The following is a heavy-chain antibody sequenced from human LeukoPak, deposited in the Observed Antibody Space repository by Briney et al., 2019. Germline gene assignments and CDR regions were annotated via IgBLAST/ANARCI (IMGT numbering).Heavy chain of an antibody. J-gene: IGHJ4*02. CDR3: ARPVGPYGDYEFDY. V-gene: IGHV3-48*01. CDR1: GFTFSSYS. CDR2: ISSSSSTI. Sequence: PGGSLRLSCAASGFTFSSYSMNWVRQAPGKGLEWVSYISSSSSTIYYADSVKGRFTISRDNAKNSLYLQMNSLRAEDTAVYYCARPVGPYGDYEFDYWGQGTLVTVSS. D-gene: IGHD4-17*01.